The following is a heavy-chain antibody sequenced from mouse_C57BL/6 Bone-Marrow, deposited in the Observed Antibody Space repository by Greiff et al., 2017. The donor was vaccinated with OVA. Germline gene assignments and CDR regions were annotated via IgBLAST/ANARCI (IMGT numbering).Heavy chain of an antibody. V-gene: IGHV14-3*01. CDR1: GFNFKNSY. D-gene: IGHD1-1*01. Sequence: VQLQQSVAELVRPGASVKLSCTASGFNFKNSYMHWVKQRPEQGLEWIGRIDPANGNTKYAPKFQGKATITADTSSNTAYLQLSSLTSEDPAIYYCARERITTLSYWGQGTTLTVSS. CDR3: ARERITTLSY. CDR2: IDPANGNT. J-gene: IGHJ2*01.